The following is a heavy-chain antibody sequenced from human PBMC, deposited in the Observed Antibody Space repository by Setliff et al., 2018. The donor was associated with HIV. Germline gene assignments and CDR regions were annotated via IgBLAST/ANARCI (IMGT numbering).Heavy chain of an antibody. V-gene: IGHV4-61*09. D-gene: IGHD3-3*01. CDR2: IYVGGSV. CDR1: GGSMNSDSYS. CDR3: ARAKTIGVSAVFFDP. Sequence: LTCTVSGGSMNSDSYSWTWLRQPAGKGPELIGHIYVGGSVIYNPSLASRVTISMVPSKNQFSLDLSSVTAADTAKYYCARAKTIGVSAVFFDPWGQGRPVTVS. J-gene: IGHJ5*02.